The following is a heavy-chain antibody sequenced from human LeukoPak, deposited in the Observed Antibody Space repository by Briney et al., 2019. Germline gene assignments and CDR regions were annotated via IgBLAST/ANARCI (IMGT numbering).Heavy chain of an antibody. D-gene: IGHD4-11*01. Sequence: PSETLSLTCTVSGYSISSGYYWGWIRQPPGKGLEWIGSIYHSGSTYYNPSLKSRVTISVDTSKNQFSLKLSSVTAADTAVYYCAREDSNSFDYWGQGTLVTVSS. CDR3: AREDSNSFDY. CDR2: IYHSGST. CDR1: GYSISSGYY. J-gene: IGHJ4*02. V-gene: IGHV4-38-2*02.